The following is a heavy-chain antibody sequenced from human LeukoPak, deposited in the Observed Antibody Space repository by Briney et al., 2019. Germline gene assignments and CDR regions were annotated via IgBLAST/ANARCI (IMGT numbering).Heavy chain of an antibody. J-gene: IGHJ3*02. CDR2: INSDGSST. CDR1: GFTFSSYW. D-gene: IGHD1-26*01. Sequence: SGGSLRLSCAASGFTFSSYWMHRVRQAPGKGLVWVSRINSDGSSTSYADSVKGRFTISRDNAKNTLYLQMNSLRAEDTAVYYCARAAGRSYNDAFDIWGQGTMVTVSS. V-gene: IGHV3-74*01. CDR3: ARAAGRSYNDAFDI.